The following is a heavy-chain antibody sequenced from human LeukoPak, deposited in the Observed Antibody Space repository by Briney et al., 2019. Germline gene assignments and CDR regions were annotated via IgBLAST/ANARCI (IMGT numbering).Heavy chain of an antibody. V-gene: IGHV3-30-3*01. CDR3: ARDYQRKWEHYFDY. D-gene: IGHD1-26*01. CDR1: GFTFSSYA. Sequence: PGRSLRLSCAASGFTFSSYAMHWVRQAPGKGLEGVAVISYDGSNKYYADSVKGRFTISRDNSKNTLYLQMNSLRAEDTAVYYCARDYQRKWEHYFDYWGQGTLVTVSS. J-gene: IGHJ4*02. CDR2: ISYDGSNK.